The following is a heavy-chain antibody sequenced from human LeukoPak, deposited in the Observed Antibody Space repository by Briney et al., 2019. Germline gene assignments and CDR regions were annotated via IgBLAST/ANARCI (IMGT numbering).Heavy chain of an antibody. V-gene: IGHV3-64*01. CDR3: ARDPREPGHFDY. CDR2: ISSNGGST. D-gene: IGHD1-26*01. J-gene: IGHJ4*02. Sequence: GGSLRLSCAASGFTFSSYAMHWVRQAPGKGLEYVSAISSNGGSTYYANSVKGRFTISRDNSKNTLYLQMGSLRAEDMAVYYCARDPREPGHFDYWGQGTLVTVSS. CDR1: GFTFSSYA.